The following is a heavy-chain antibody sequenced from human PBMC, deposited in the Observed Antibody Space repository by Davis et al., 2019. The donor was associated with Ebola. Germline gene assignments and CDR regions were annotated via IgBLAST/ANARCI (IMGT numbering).Heavy chain of an antibody. J-gene: IGHJ5*02. D-gene: IGHD6-13*01. CDR3: AREMGIAAAGTLWFDP. CDR2: ISSSSSTI. CDR1: GFTFSSYG. V-gene: IGHV3-48*02. Sequence: GGSLRLSCAASGFTFSSYGMNWVRQAPGKGLEWVSSISSSSSTIYYADSVKGRFTISRDNAKNSLYLQMNSLRDEDTAVYYCAREMGIAAAGTLWFDPWGQGTLVTVSS.